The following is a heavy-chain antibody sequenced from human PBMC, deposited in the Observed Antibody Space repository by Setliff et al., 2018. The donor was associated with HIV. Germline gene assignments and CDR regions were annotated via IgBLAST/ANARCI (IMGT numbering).Heavy chain of an antibody. J-gene: IGHJ5*02. CDR1: GYTFTSYA. V-gene: IGHV1-3*01. CDR2: INAGYGNT. D-gene: IGHD2-2*01. Sequence: ASVKVSCKASGYTFTSYAIHWVRQAPGQSLEWMGWINAGYGNTKYSQKFQGRVTITRNTSISTAYMEMSSLRSEDTAVYYCARMNCSTTNCRESNWFDPWGQGTLVTVSS. CDR3: ARMNCSTTNCRESNWFDP.